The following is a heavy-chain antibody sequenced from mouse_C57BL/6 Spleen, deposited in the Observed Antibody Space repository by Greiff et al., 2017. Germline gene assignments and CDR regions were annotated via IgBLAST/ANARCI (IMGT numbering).Heavy chain of an antibody. CDR1: GFSLTSYG. CDR3: ARILWYQTGTYAMDY. Sequence: VKVVESGPGLVAPSQSLSITCTVSGFSLTSYGVHWVRQPPGKGLEWLVVIWSDGSTTYYSALKSRLSISKDNTKCQVFLKINILQTDDTAMYYCARILWYQTGTYAMDYWGQGTSVTVSS. V-gene: IGHV2-6*03. D-gene: IGHD2-1*01. J-gene: IGHJ4*01. CDR2: IWSDGST.